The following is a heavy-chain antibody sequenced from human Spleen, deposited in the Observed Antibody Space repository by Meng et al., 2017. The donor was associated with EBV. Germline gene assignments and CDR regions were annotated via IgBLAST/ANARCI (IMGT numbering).Heavy chain of an antibody. Sequence: QVQVRQWGAGLLKPSEPLSLTCAVFGGSFSGYYWGWIRQPQGKGLEWIGEINHSGSTKYNPSLKSRVTISVDTSKNQFSLKLSSVTAADTAVYFCARAPLESSSSGWFDPWGQGTLVTVSS. CDR2: INHSGST. D-gene: IGHD6-13*01. J-gene: IGHJ5*02. CDR1: GGSFSGYY. V-gene: IGHV4-34*01. CDR3: ARAPLESSSSGWFDP.